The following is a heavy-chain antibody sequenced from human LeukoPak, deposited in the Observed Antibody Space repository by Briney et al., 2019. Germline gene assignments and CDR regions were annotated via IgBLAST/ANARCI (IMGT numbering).Heavy chain of an antibody. CDR1: GGTFXSYA. CDR3: ATRGELKYFDY. D-gene: IGHD1-26*01. V-gene: IGHV1-69*01. J-gene: IGHJ4*02. CDR2: IIPIFGTA. Sequence: SXXXXGGTFXSYAXXXVRQXXGXXLXXKGGIIPIFGTANYAQKFQGRVTITADESTSTAYMELSSLRSEDTAVYYCATRGELKYFDYWGQGTLVTVSS.